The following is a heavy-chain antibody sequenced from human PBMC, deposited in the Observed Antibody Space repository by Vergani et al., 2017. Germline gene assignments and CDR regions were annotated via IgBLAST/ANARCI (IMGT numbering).Heavy chain of an antibody. CDR1: GGSISSYY. CDR3: AKDQDLEGYGDYYYYYGMDV. Sequence: QVQLQESGPGLVKPSETLSLTCTVSGGSISSYYWSWIRQPPGKGLEWIGYIYYSGSTNYNPSLKSRVTISVDTSKNQFSLKLSSVTAADTAVYYCAKDQDLEGYGDYYYYYGMDVWGQGTTVTVSS. V-gene: IGHV4-59*01. CDR2: IYYSGST. D-gene: IGHD4-17*01. J-gene: IGHJ6*02.